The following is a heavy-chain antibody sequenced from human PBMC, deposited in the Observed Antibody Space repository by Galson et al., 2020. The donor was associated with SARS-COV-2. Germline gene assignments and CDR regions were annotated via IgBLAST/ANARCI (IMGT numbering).Heavy chain of an antibody. CDR3: ARFKRDYAFDI. V-gene: IGHV4-30-2*01. J-gene: IGHJ3*02. CDR1: GDSIISSYS. CDR2: IYHSGST. Sequence: SETLSLTCAVSGDSIISSYSWSWIRQPPGKGLEWIGYIYHSGSTQYNPSLQSRVTISVDRSKNEFSLIVNSVTAADTAMYYCARFKRDYAFDIGGQGTMVTDSS.